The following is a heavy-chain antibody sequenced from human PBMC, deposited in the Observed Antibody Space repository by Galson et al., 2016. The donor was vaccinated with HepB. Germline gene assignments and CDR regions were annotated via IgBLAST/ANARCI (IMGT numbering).Heavy chain of an antibody. J-gene: IGHJ4*02. Sequence: SVKVSCKASGYTFSSYGINWVRQAPGQGLEWMGWISTYNGKTNYGQNFQGRITITTDTSTSTAYVELRTLRSDDTAVYYCARDISVRAAGLDYWGQGTLVTVSS. V-gene: IGHV1-18*01. CDR2: ISTYNGKT. CDR3: ARDISVRAAGLDY. D-gene: IGHD3-10*01. CDR1: GYTFSSYG.